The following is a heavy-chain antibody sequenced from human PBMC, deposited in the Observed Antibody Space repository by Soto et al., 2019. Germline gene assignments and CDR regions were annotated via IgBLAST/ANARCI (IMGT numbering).Heavy chain of an antibody. V-gene: IGHV1-69*01. CDR2: IIPIFGTA. J-gene: IGHJ5*02. CDR1: GGTFSSYA. Sequence: QVQLVQSGAEVKKPGSSVKVSCKASGGTFSSYAISWVRQAPGQGLEWMGGIIPIFGTANYAQKFQGRVTIPADESTRTAYMEVSSLRSEDTAVYYGAGEQDGYISLTGFDPWGQGTLVTVSS. D-gene: IGHD3-9*01. CDR3: AGEQDGYISLTGFDP.